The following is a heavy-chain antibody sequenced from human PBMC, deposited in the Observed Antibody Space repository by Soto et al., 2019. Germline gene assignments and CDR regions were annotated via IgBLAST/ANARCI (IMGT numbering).Heavy chain of an antibody. CDR3: AHDSRGWYGFDY. CDR2: IYWDDDK. V-gene: IGHV2-5*02. CDR1: GFSLSTRGVG. J-gene: IGHJ4*02. D-gene: IGHD6-19*01. Sequence: QITLKESGPTLVKPTQTLTLTCTFSGFSLSTRGVGVGWIRQPPGKALEWLALIYWDDDKRYSPSLKSRLTIPTYTAKNQVVLTITNMDPVDTATYYCAHDSRGWYGFDYWGQGTLVTVSS.